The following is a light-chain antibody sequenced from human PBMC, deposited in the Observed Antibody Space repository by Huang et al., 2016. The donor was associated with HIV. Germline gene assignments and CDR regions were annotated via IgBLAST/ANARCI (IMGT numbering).Light chain of an antibody. CDR2: GAT. V-gene: IGKV3-15*01. Sequence: EMVMTQSPATLSVSLGERATLSCTASQSLSNNLAWYQQKPGQVPRLLIYGATTRATGIPARFRGSGSGTEFTLTISSLQSEDVAVYYCQQYNNWPPMYTFGQGTKLEIK. J-gene: IGKJ2*01. CDR3: QQYNNWPPMYT. CDR1: QSLSNN.